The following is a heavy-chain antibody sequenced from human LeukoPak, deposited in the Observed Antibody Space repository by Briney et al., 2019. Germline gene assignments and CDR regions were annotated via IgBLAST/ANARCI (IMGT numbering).Heavy chain of an antibody. V-gene: IGHV3-23*01. CDR3: AKCSTSAYTTGWCNWIDP. Sequence: GGSLRLSCVASGFTFTSDAMNWVRQAPGKGLEWVSSTVSRGTTQYADSVKGRFTVSRDTSKNTLYLQLNSLRADDAAVYYCAKCSTSAYTTGWCNWIDPWGQGTLVTVSS. D-gene: IGHD6-19*01. CDR2: TVSRGTT. J-gene: IGHJ5*02. CDR1: GFTFTSDA.